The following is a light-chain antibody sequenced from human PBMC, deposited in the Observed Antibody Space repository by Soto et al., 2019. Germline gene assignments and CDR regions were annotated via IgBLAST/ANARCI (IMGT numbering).Light chain of an antibody. CDR2: GAS. CDR1: LSVSKS. V-gene: IGKV3-15*01. CDR3: QQYNNWLIT. Sequence: EIVMTQSPATLSVSPGERATLSCRASLSVSKSLAWYQQKPGQAPRLLIYGASTRATGIPDRFSGSGSGTEFTLTISSLQSEDFAVYYCQQYNNWLITFGPGTKVEIK. J-gene: IGKJ3*01.